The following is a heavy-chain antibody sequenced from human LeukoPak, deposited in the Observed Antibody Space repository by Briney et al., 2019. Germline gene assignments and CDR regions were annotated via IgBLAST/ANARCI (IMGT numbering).Heavy chain of an antibody. Sequence: GASVKVSCKASGYSFTSYGISWVRQAPGQGLEWMGWSSAYTGNTKYAQKLQGRVTMTTDTSTSTAYMELRSLRSDDTAVYYCAKDLDDVLTGYYRPDWFDPWGQGTLVTVSS. CDR3: AKDLDDVLTGYYRPDWFDP. V-gene: IGHV1-18*01. CDR2: SSAYTGNT. D-gene: IGHD3-9*01. CDR1: GYSFTSYG. J-gene: IGHJ5*02.